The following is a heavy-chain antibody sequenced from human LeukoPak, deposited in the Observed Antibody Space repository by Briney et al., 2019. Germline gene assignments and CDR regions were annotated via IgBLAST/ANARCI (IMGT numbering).Heavy chain of an antibody. Sequence: SQTLSLTCAISGDSVSNYTTAWNWIRQSPSRGLEWLGRTYYRSKWYNEYAVSVKSRITIDPDTSKNQFSLQLSSVTPEDTAVYYCARNYGRARGRPDYWGQGTLVTVSS. J-gene: IGHJ4*02. V-gene: IGHV6-1*01. CDR1: GDSVSNYTTA. D-gene: IGHD3-10*02. CDR3: ARNYGRARGRPDY. CDR2: TYYRSKWYN.